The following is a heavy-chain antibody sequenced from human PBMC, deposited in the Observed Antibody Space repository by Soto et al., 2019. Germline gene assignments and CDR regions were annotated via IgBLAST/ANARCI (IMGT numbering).Heavy chain of an antibody. V-gene: IGHV3-23*01. CDR1: GFTFSSYA. CDR3: AKDRIAVAGSNFDY. CDR2: ISASGGST. D-gene: IGHD6-19*01. Sequence: VQLLESGGGLVQPGGSLRLSCAASGFTFSSYAISWVRQAPGKGLEWVSSISASGGSTYYADSVKGRFTISRDNSKNTLYVQMNSLRAEDTAVYYCAKDRIAVAGSNFDYWGQGTLVTVSS. J-gene: IGHJ4*02.